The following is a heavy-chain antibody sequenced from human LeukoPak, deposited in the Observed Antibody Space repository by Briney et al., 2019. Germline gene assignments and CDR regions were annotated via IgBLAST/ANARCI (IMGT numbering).Heavy chain of an antibody. V-gene: IGHV4-59*01. CDR1: GGSISSYY. J-gene: IGHJ4*02. D-gene: IGHD5-18*01. CDR2: IYYSGST. CDR3: ARAGCGSFFDY. Sequence: SETLSLTCTVSGGSISSYYWSWIRQPPGKGLEWIGYIYYSGSTNYNPSLKSRVTISVDTSKNQFSLKLSSVTAADTAVYYCARAGCGSFFDYWGQGTLVTVSS.